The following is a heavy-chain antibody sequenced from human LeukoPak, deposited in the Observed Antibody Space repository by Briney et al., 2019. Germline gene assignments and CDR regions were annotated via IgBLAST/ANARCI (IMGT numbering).Heavy chain of an antibody. CDR3: ARDVQRWLDLQYYYHGMDV. D-gene: IGHD6-19*01. J-gene: IGHJ6*02. CDR1: GGSLNSPNYY. Sequence: KPSETLSLTCIVSGGSLNSPNYYWGWIRQPPGKGLEWIGTIYYTGTTYYNPSLKSRLTISVDTSKNQFSLKLTSVTAADTAVYYCARDVQRWLDLQYYYHGMDVWGQGTTVTVS. CDR2: IYYTGTT. V-gene: IGHV4-39*02.